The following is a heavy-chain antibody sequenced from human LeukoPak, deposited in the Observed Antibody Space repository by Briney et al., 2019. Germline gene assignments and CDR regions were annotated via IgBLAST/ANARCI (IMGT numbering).Heavy chain of an antibody. Sequence: GGSLRLSCAASGFTFRNYWMTWVRQAPGKGLEWVANIKRDGSEKFYVDSVKGRFTISRDTAKNSLFLQMKSLRVEDTAVYYCARGWGYTGYDSYYFFYYMDVWGKGATVTVSS. CDR1: GFTFRNYW. J-gene: IGHJ6*03. V-gene: IGHV3-7*04. CDR2: IKRDGSEK. CDR3: ARGWGYTGYDSYYFFYYMDV. D-gene: IGHD5-12*01.